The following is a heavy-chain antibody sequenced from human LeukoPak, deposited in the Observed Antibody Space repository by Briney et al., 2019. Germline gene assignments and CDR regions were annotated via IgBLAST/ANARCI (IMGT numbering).Heavy chain of an antibody. Sequence: GGSLRLSCAVSGFRFSSYGMHWVRQAPGKGLEWVAVISDDGSKIYYGDSVKGRFTISRDNSKNTLYLQMNSLRAEDTAVYYCAKDYDILTGYPYWGQGTLVTVSS. CDR2: ISDDGSKI. CDR1: GFRFSSYG. D-gene: IGHD3-9*01. CDR3: AKDYDILTGYPY. J-gene: IGHJ4*02. V-gene: IGHV3-30*18.